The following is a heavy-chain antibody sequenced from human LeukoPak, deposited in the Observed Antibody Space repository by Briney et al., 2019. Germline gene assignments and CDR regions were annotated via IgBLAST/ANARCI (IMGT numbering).Heavy chain of an antibody. CDR1: GFTFSSYA. CDR2: IRGSGGST. CDR3: AKESHYYGSGSYSDY. Sequence: PGGSLRLSCAASGFTFSSYAMSWVRQAPGKGLEWVSAIRGSGGSTYYADSVKGRFTISRDNSKNTLYLQMNSLKAEDTAVYYCAKESHYYGSGSYSDYWGQGTLVTVSS. J-gene: IGHJ4*02. V-gene: IGHV3-23*01. D-gene: IGHD3-10*01.